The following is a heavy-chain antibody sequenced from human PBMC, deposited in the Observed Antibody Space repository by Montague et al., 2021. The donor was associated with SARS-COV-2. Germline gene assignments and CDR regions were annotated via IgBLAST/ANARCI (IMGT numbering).Heavy chain of an antibody. CDR2: NDWDDDK. Sequence: TLSLTCTVSGGSISSSSYYWVWIRQRPGKALECFARNDWDDDKYYSTFLKTRLTISKDTSKNQVDLTMTNMDPVDTATYYCARMTGTTAFDYWGQGTLVTVSS. D-gene: IGHD1-1*01. CDR3: ARMTGTTAFDY. V-gene: IGHV2-70*11. J-gene: IGHJ4*02. CDR1: GGSISSSSYY.